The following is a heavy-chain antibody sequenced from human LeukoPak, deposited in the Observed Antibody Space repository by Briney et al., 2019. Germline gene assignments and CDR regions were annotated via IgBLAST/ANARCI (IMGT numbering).Heavy chain of an antibody. CDR3: ARDPGSTGWHYYYYYMDV. Sequence: GGSLRLSCAASGFTFSSYALHRVRQAPGKGLEWVAVISYDGSNNYYADSVKGRFTISRDYSKNTLYLQMNSLRAEDTAVYYCARDPGSTGWHYYYYYMDVWGKGTTVIVSS. J-gene: IGHJ6*03. D-gene: IGHD6-19*01. CDR2: ISYDGSNN. CDR1: GFTFSSYA. V-gene: IGHV3-30*01.